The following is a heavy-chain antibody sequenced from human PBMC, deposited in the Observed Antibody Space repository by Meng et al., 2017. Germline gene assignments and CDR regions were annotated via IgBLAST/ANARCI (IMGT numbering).Heavy chain of an antibody. D-gene: IGHD6-13*01. V-gene: IGHV1-2*06. J-gene: IGHJ4*02. CDR2: IDPNSGVT. CDR3: ARDEDISAAGKLFGDY. CDR1: GYTFTDYY. Sequence: VQLVQSGAEVKKPGATVKISCKVSGYTFTDYYMHWVQQAPGKGLEWMGLIDPNSGVTEYAHKFHGRVTVTGDTSISTAYMELRRLTSDDTAVYYCARDEDISAAGKLFGDYWGQGTLVTVSS.